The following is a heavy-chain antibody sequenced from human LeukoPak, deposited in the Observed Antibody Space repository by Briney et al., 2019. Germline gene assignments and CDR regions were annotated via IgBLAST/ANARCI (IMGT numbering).Heavy chain of an antibody. J-gene: IGHJ4*02. CDR1: GFTFSRYW. Sequence: PGGSLRLSCKASGFTFSRYWMHWVRPAPGKGLVWVSRINSDGSATTYADSVRGRFSISRDNAKNTVYLQMSSLRVGDTAVYYCARDYGGWGQGTLVTVSP. D-gene: IGHD4/OR15-4a*01. CDR3: ARDYGG. V-gene: IGHV3-74*01. CDR2: INSDGSAT.